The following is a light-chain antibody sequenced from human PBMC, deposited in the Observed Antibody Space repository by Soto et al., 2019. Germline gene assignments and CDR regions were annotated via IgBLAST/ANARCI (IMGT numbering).Light chain of an antibody. CDR2: AAA. CDR1: QSVSSTY. V-gene: IGKV3D-20*02. CDR3: QQRSNWPRWT. J-gene: IGKJ1*01. Sequence: EIVLTQSPGTLSLSPGERATLSCRASQSVSSTYFAWYQQKPGQALRLLIYAAASRATGIPDRFSGSGSGTDFTLTISSLEPEDFAVYYCQQRSNWPRWTFGQGTKVEIK.